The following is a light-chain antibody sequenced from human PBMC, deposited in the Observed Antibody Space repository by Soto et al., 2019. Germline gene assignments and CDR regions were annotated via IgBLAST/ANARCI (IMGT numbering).Light chain of an antibody. J-gene: IGKJ4*01. Sequence: EIVMTQSPVTLSVSPGERATLSCRASQSVRSNLAWYQQKPGQAPRLLMYDASTRATGIPARFSGSGSGTEFTLTISSLQSEDFAVYYCQQYNNWLLLTFGGGTKVDIK. CDR1: QSVRSN. CDR3: QQYNNWLLLT. CDR2: DAS. V-gene: IGKV3-15*01.